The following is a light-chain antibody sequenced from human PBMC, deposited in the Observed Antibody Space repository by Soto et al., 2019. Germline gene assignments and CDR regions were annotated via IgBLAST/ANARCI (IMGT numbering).Light chain of an antibody. CDR2: EVS. CDR3: SSYTSSSTLVV. V-gene: IGLV2-14*01. CDR1: SSDVGVYNY. Sequence: QSALTQPASVSGSPGQSITISCTGNSSDVGVYNYVSWYQQHPGKAPKLMIYEVSNRPSGVSNRFSGSKSGNTASLTISGLQAEDEADYYCSSYTSSSTLVVFGGGTKRTV. J-gene: IGLJ2*01.